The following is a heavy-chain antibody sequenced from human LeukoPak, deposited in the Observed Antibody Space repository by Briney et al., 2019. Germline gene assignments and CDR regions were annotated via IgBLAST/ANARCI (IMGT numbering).Heavy chain of an antibody. CDR1: GGCISSGDYY. CDR3: ARAGRETYYYDSSGYRDAFDI. D-gene: IGHD3-22*01. Sequence: SETLSLTCTVSGGCISSGDYYWSWIRQPPGKGLEWIGYIYYSGSTYYNPSLKSRITISVDTSKNQFSLKLSSVTAADTAVYYCARAGRETYYYDSSGYRDAFDIWGQGTMVTVSS. V-gene: IGHV4-30-4*02. CDR2: IYYSGST. J-gene: IGHJ3*02.